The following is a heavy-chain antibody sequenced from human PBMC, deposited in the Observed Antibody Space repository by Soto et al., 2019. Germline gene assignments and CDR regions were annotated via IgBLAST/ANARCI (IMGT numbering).Heavy chain of an antibody. Sequence: GGSLRLSCAASGFTFSSYAMHWVRQAPGKGLEWVAVISYDGSNKYYADSVKGRFTISRDNSKSTLYLQMNSLRAEDTAVYYCARDNSSSWYGQTNWFDPWGQGTLVTGSS. CDR2: ISYDGSNK. J-gene: IGHJ5*02. CDR1: GFTFSSYA. D-gene: IGHD6-13*01. V-gene: IGHV3-30-3*01. CDR3: ARDNSSSWYGQTNWFDP.